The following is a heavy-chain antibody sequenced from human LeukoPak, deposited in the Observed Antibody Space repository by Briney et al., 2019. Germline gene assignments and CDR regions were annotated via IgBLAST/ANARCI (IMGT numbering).Heavy chain of an antibody. CDR2: IYYSGST. CDR3: ARAASSSSWYSGAAFDI. V-gene: IGHV4-61*08. Sequence: WETLSLTCTVSGGSISSGDYYWSWIRQPPGKGLEWIGYIYYSGSTNYNPSLKSRVTISVDTSKNQFSLKLSSVTAADTAVYYCARAASSSSWYSGAAFDIWGQGTMVTVSS. CDR1: GGSISSGDYY. J-gene: IGHJ3*02. D-gene: IGHD6-13*01.